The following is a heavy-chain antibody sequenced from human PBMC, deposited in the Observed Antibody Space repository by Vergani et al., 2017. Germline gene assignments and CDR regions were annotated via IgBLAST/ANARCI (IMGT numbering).Heavy chain of an antibody. Sequence: QVQLQESGPGLVKPPATLSLICAVSGGSISTSNWWTWVRQPPGKGLEWIGKISHDGRTNYNPSLKSRVSISVDTSKNQFSLKLSSVTAADTAVYYCARDWSYGSGSQSYGMDVWGQGTTVTVSS. V-gene: IGHV4-4*03. CDR2: ISHDGRT. CDR1: GGSISTSNW. J-gene: IGHJ6*02. D-gene: IGHD3-10*01. CDR3: ARDWSYGSGSQSYGMDV.